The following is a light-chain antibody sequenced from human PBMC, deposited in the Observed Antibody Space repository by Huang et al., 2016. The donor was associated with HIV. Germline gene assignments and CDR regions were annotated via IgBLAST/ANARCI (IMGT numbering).Light chain of an antibody. CDR3: LQYNTWPR. J-gene: IGKJ1*01. V-gene: IGKV3-15*01. CDR2: GAS. Sequence: EIVMTQSPATLSVSPGERATLSCRASHSVSSNLAWYQQKPGQSPRLLIYGASTRATASPARFSASGSGTEFTLTISSLQSEDFAIYYCLQYNTWPRFGQGTKVEIK. CDR1: HSVSSN.